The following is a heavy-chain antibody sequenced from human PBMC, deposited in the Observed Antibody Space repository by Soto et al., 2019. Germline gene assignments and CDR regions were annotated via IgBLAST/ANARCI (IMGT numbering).Heavy chain of an antibody. V-gene: IGHV4-30-2*01. CDR2: IYHSGST. Sequence: SEMLSLTCAVSGGSISSGGYSWSWVRQPPGKGLEWIGYIYHSGSTYYNPSLKSRVTISVDRSKNQFSLKLISVTAADTAVYYCARVPDYWCQGTLVTSPQ. D-gene: IGHD2-2*01. CDR3: ARVPDY. J-gene: IGHJ4*02. CDR1: GGSISSGGYS.